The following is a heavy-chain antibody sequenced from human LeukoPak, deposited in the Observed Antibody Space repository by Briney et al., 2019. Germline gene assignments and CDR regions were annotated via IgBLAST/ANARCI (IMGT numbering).Heavy chain of an antibody. CDR2: MNPNSGNT. V-gene: IGHV1-8*01. CDR3: ARGNLNTMTNDY. Sequence: GASVKVSCKASGYTFTSYDINWARQATGQGLEWMGWMNPNSGNTGYAQKFQGRVTMTRNTSISTAYMELSSLRSEDTAVYYCARGNLNTMTNDYWGQGTLVTVSS. CDR1: GYTFTSYD. D-gene: IGHD3-22*01. J-gene: IGHJ4*02.